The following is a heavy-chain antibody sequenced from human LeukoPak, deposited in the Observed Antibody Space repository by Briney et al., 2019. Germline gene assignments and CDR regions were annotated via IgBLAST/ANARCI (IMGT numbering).Heavy chain of an antibody. V-gene: IGHV1-8*03. J-gene: IGHJ4*02. Sequence: ASMKVSCKASGYTFTSYDINWVRQATGQGLEWMGWMNPNSGNTGYAQKFQGRVTITRNTSISTAYMELSSLRSEDTAVYYCARGNYCSSTSCFDYWGQGTLVTVSS. D-gene: IGHD2-2*01. CDR3: ARGNYCSSTSCFDY. CDR2: MNPNSGNT. CDR1: GYTFTSYD.